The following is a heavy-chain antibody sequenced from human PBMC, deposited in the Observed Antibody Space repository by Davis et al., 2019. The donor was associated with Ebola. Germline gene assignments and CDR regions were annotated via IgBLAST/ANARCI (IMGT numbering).Heavy chain of an antibody. V-gene: IGHV1-18*01. CDR2: ISAYNGNT. D-gene: IGHD2-2*01. Sequence: ASVKVSCKASGYTFTSYGISWVRQAPGQGLEWMGWISAYNGNTNYAQKLQGRVTMTTDTSTSTAYMELRSLRSDDTAVYYCARDIVVVPAAIQEEGGYYYYYYDMDVWGQGTTVTVSS. CDR1: GYTFTSYG. CDR3: ARDIVVVPAAIQEEGGYYYYYYDMDV. J-gene: IGHJ6*02.